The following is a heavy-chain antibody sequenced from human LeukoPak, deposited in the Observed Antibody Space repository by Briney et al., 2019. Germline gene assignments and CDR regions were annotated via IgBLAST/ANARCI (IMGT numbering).Heavy chain of an antibody. Sequence: GASVKVSCKTSGYTFTGYYMHWVRQAPGQGLEWMGRINPNSGDTNYAQKFQGRVTMTRDTSTSTVYMELSSLRSEDTAVYYCARDDGYSYGSSDYWGQGTLVTVSS. D-gene: IGHD5-18*01. CDR2: INPNSGDT. J-gene: IGHJ4*02. CDR1: GYTFTGYY. CDR3: ARDDGYSYGSSDY. V-gene: IGHV1-2*06.